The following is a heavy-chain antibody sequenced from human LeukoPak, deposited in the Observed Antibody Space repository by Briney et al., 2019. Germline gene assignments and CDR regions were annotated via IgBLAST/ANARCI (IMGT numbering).Heavy chain of an antibody. V-gene: IGHV3-11*04. D-gene: IGHD3-22*01. CDR1: GFTFSDYY. Sequence: GGPLRLSCAASGFTFSDYYMSWLRQAPGKGLEWVSYISSGGSTIYYADSVKGRFTISRDNAKNSLYLQMNSLRAEDTAVYYCARDRSTYYDSSGLGNFQHWGQGTLVTVSS. CDR3: ARDRSTYYDSSGLGNFQH. CDR2: ISSGGSTI. J-gene: IGHJ1*01.